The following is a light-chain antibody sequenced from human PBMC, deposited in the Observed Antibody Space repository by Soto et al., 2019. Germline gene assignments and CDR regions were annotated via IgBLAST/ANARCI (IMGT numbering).Light chain of an antibody. CDR3: QQRSSWPT. J-gene: IGKJ5*01. V-gene: IGKV3-11*01. CDR1: QSVSSY. Sequence: EIVLTQSPATLSLSPGERATLSCRASQSVSSYVAWYQQKPGQAPRLLIYDASNRATGIPARFSGSGSGTDFTLTISSLEPEDFAVYYCQQRSSWPTFGQGTRLEIK. CDR2: DAS.